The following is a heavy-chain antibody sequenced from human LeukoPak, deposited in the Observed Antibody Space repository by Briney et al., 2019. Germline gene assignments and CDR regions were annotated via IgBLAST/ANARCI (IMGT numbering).Heavy chain of an antibody. CDR2: INPNSGST. CDR3: ARAGGYCSGGSCYTFDY. D-gene: IGHD2-15*01. J-gene: IGHJ4*02. Sequence: GASVKVSCKASGYTFTGYYMHWVRQAPGQGLEWMGWINPNSGSTNYAQKFQGWVTMTRDTSISTAYMELSRLRSDDTAVYYCARAGGYCSGGSCYTFDYWGQGTLVTVSS. V-gene: IGHV1-2*04. CDR1: GYTFTGYY.